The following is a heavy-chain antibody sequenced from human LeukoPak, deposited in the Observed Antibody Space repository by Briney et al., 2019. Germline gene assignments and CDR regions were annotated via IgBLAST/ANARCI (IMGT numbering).Heavy chain of an antibody. CDR1: GYTFTSYY. V-gene: IGHV1-46*01. D-gene: IGHD6-13*01. CDR2: INPSGGST. Sequence: ASVKVSCKASGYTFTSYYMHWVRQAPGQGLEWMGIINPSGGSTSYAQKFQGRVTMTRDTSTSTGYMELSSLRSEDTAVYYCARVRLSRSSGYSTNWFDPWGQGTLVTVST. J-gene: IGHJ5*02. CDR3: ARVRLSRSSGYSTNWFDP.